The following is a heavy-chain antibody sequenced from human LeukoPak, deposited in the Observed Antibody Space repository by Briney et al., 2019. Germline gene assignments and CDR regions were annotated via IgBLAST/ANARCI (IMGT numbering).Heavy chain of an antibody. D-gene: IGHD2-21*02. J-gene: IGHJ6*02. CDR2: INPSDGST. V-gene: IGHV1-46*01. CDR1: GYTLTNYF. Sequence: ASVKVSCKASGYTLTNYFIHRVRQAPGQGLEWMGIINPSDGSTSSAQKFQGRVSMTRDTSTSTVYMELISLRSEDTAVYYCARGDASRGMDVWGQGTTVTVSS. CDR3: ARGDASRGMDV.